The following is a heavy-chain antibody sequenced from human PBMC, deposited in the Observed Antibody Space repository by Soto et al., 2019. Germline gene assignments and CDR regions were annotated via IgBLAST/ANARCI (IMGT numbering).Heavy chain of an antibody. V-gene: IGHV1-58*01. Sequence: SVKVSCKASGFTFTSSAVQWVRQARGQRLEWIGWIVVGSGNTNYAQKFQERVTITRDMSTSTAYMELSSLRSEDTAVYYCAARPLYCSGGSCYLAAFDPWGQGTLVTVSS. CDR2: IVVGSGNT. CDR3: AARPLYCSGGSCYLAAFDP. J-gene: IGHJ5*02. D-gene: IGHD2-15*01. CDR1: GFTFTSSA.